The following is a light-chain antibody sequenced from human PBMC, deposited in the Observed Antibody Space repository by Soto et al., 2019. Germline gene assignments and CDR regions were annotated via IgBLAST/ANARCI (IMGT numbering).Light chain of an antibody. J-gene: IGLJ3*02. CDR2: EVT. V-gene: IGLV2-14*01. CDR1: SSDIGAYNY. CDR3: SSHASDITHV. Sequence: QSALTQPASVSGSPGQSITISCTGTSSDIGAYNYVSWYRQHPGEAPKVIIYEVTHRPSGISSRFSGSKSGNTASLTISGLQAEDEADYYCSSHASDITHVFGGGTKLTVL.